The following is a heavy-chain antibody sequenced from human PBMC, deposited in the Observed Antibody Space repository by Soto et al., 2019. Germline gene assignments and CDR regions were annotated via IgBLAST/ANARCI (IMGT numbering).Heavy chain of an antibody. V-gene: IGHV4-30-4*01. CDR2: IYYSGST. J-gene: IGHJ4*02. D-gene: IGHD4-17*01. CDR3: ARGAVDYGDYVGYFDY. Sequence: QVQLQESGPGLVKPSQTLSLTCTVSGGSISSGDYYWSWIRQPPGKGLEWIGYIYYSGSTYYNPSLKSRVTISVDTSKNQFSLKLSSVTAADTAVYYCARGAVDYGDYVGYFDYWGQGTLVTVSS. CDR1: GGSISSGDYY.